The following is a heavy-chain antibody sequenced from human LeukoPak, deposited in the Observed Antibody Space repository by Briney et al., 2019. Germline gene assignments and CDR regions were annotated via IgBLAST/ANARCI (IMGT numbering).Heavy chain of an antibody. Sequence: PGGSLRLSCAASGITVSKYWMHWVRQVPGKGLVWVSRIHSDGSTTDYADSVKGRFTISRDTAGGTVSLQMDNLRVEDTAVYYCARGGRRDGTVSTYYFYAMDVWGQGTAVTVSS. CDR3: ARGGRRDGTVSTYYFYAMDV. CDR1: GITVSKYW. D-gene: IGHD3-10*01. V-gene: IGHV3-74*01. J-gene: IGHJ6*02. CDR2: IHSDGSTT.